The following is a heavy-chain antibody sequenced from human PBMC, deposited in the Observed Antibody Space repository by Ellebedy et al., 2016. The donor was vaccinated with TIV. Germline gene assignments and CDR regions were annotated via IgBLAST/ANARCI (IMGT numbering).Heavy chain of an antibody. CDR3: ARGEVAPDF. V-gene: IGHV3-49*03. CDR1: GFTFGDFA. CDR2: IRSKTYGGTA. J-gene: IGHJ4*02. D-gene: IGHD5-12*01. Sequence: GGSLRLSXTVSGFTFGDFALTWFRQAPGKGLEWVSFIRSKTYGGTAEYAASVKGRFFISRDDSKSIAYLHMNSLKIEDTAVYYCARGEVAPDFWGKGTLVAVSS.